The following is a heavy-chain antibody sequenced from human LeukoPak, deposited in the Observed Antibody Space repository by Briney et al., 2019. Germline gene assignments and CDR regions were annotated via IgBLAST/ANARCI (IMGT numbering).Heavy chain of an antibody. CDR2: ISPRSTST. D-gene: IGHD2-21*01. V-gene: IGHV3-23*01. CDR1: GFTFSNSD. J-gene: IGHJ4*02. CDR3: AKSRAIDH. Sequence: GGSLRLSCAASGFTFSNSDMAWVRQAPGKGLEWLSLISPRSTSTYYADSVKGRFTISRDNFKDILFLQMNSLRAEDTAVYYCAKSRAIDHWGQGTLVIASS.